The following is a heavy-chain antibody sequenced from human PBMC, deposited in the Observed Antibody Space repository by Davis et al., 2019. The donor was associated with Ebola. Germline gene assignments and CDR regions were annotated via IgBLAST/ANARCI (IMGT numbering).Heavy chain of an antibody. CDR3: AREGSYDSSGYDFDY. CDR2: ISWNSGSI. CDR1: GFTFDDHA. V-gene: IGHV3-9*01. D-gene: IGHD3-22*01. Sequence: PGGSLRLSCAASGFTFDDHAMHWVRQAPGKGLEWVSGISWNSGSIGSADSVKGRFTISRDNAKNSLYLQMNSLRAEDTAVYYCAREGSYDSSGYDFDYWGQGTLVTVSS. J-gene: IGHJ4*02.